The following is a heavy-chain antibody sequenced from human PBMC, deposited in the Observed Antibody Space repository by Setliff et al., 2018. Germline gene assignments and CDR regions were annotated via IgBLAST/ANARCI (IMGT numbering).Heavy chain of an antibody. CDR3: TRGRGPRVVVAVPLDF. V-gene: IGHV1-18*01. J-gene: IGHJ4*02. CDR1: GYNFVTFG. Sequence: ASVKVSCKTPGYNFVTFGVNWVRQVPGQGFEWMGWISPYNGDANYAQKFQGRVTMTTDTSTGTAYMELRTLSSDDTAVYYCTRGRGPRVVVAVPLDFWGQGTLVTVSS. CDR2: ISPYNGDA. D-gene: IGHD2-15*01.